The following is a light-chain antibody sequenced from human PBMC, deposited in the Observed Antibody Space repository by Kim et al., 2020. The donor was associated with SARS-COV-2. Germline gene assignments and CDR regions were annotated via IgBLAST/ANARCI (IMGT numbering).Light chain of an antibody. CDR3: QQSYTMPRT. CDR2: AAS. V-gene: IGKV1-39*01. CDR1: QSITNY. Sequence: DIQMTQSPSSLSASVGDRVTITCRASQSITNYLNWYQQKPGKAPKVLIYAASTLQSGVPSRFSGSGSGTDFTLTISSLQPDDFATYYCQQSYTMPRTCGPGTKVDIK. J-gene: IGKJ1*01.